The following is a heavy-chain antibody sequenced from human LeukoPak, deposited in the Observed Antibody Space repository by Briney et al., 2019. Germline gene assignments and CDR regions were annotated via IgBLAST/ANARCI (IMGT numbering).Heavy chain of an antibody. CDR1: GGTFNSYA. CDR3: ARGGYSGYELALNWFDP. J-gene: IGHJ5*02. D-gene: IGHD5-12*01. V-gene: IGHV1-69*05. CDR2: IIPIFGTA. Sequence: ASVKVSCKASGGTFNSYAISWVRQAPGQGLEWMGGIIPIFGTANYAQKFQGRVTITTDESTSTAYMELSSLRSEDTAVYYCARGGYSGYELALNWFDPWGQGTLVTVSS.